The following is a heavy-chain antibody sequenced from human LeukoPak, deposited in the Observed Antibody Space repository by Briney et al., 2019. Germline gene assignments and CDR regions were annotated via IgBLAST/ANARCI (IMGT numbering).Heavy chain of an antibody. Sequence: SETLSLTCAVYGGSFSGYYWSWIRQPPGKGLEWIGEINHSGSTNYNPSLKSRVTISVDTSKNQFSLKLSSVTAADTAVYYCARMIVATISIDYWGQGTLVTVSS. CDR3: ARMIVATISIDY. CDR2: INHSGST. D-gene: IGHD5-12*01. J-gene: IGHJ4*02. CDR1: GGSFSGYY. V-gene: IGHV4-34*01.